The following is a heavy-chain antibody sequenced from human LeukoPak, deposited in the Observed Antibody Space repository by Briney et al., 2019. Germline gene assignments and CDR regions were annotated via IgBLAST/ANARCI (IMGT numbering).Heavy chain of an antibody. D-gene: IGHD3-22*01. CDR2: IYYSGST. J-gene: IGHJ4*02. V-gene: IGHV4-39*07. CDR1: GGSISSSSYY. CDR3: ARAAWYYYDSSGYSNPFDY. Sequence: SETLSLTCTVSGGSISSSSYYWGWIRQPPGKGLEWIGTIYYSGSTYYNPSLKSRVTISVDTSKNQFSLKLSSVTAADTAVYYCARAAWYYYDSSGYSNPFDYWGQGTLVTVSS.